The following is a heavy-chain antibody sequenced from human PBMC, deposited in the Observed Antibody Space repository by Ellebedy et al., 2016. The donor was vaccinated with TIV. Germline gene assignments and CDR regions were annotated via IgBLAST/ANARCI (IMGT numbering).Heavy chain of an antibody. CDR2: IIPIFGTA. Sequence: SVKVSCXASGGTFSSYAISWVRQAPGQGLEWMGGIIPIFGTANYAQKFQGRVTITADESTSTAYMELSSLRSEDTAVYYCARERFIVDTAMVGFDYWGQGTLVTVSS. CDR3: ARERFIVDTAMVGFDY. CDR1: GGTFSSYA. J-gene: IGHJ4*02. V-gene: IGHV1-69*13. D-gene: IGHD5-18*01.